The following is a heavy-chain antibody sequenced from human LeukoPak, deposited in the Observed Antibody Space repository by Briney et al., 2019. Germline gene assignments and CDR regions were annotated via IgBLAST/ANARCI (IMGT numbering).Heavy chain of an antibody. D-gene: IGHD6-13*01. CDR2: ISYDGSNK. Sequence: PGRSLGLSCAASGFTFSSYGMHWVRQAPGKGLEWVAVISYDGSNKYYADSVKGRFTISRDNSKNTLYLQMNSLRAEDTAVYYCAKDSYSSSWYNYYYYYGMDVWGQGTTVTVSS. J-gene: IGHJ6*02. CDR3: AKDSYSSSWYNYYYYYGMDV. V-gene: IGHV3-30*18. CDR1: GFTFSSYG.